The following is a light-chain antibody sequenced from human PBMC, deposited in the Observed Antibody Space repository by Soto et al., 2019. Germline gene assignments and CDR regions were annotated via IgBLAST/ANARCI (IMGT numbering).Light chain of an antibody. CDR1: QNINNW. J-gene: IGKJ1*01. Sequence: DFQMTQSPSTLSASVGDRVTITCWASQNINNWVAWYQQKPGKAPKFLIYDASTLQRGVPSRFSGSGFGTEFSLTISSLQPDDFGSYYCQHTRTFGQGTKVEIK. CDR2: DAS. V-gene: IGKV1-5*01. CDR3: QHTRT.